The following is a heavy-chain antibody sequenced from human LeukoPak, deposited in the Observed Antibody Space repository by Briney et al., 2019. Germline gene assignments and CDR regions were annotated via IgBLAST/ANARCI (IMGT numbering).Heavy chain of an antibody. Sequence: ASETLSLTCTVSGGSISSSSYYWGWIRQPPGKGLEWIGSIYYSGSTYYNPSLKSRVTISVDTSKNQFSLKLSSVTAADTAVYYCARTHYGDDLLGDYWGQGTLVTVSS. D-gene: IGHD4-17*01. CDR2: IYYSGST. V-gene: IGHV4-39*01. CDR3: ARTHYGDDLLGDY. J-gene: IGHJ4*02. CDR1: GGSISSSSYY.